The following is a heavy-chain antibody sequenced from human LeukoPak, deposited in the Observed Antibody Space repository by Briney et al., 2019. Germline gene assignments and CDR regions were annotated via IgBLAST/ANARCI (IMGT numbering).Heavy chain of an antibody. D-gene: IGHD3-9*01. CDR3: ARANILTGYHNDY. J-gene: IGHJ4*02. CDR1: GFTFSSYD. V-gene: IGHV3-13*04. CDR2: ISTAGDT. Sequence: PGGSLRLSCAASGFTFSSYDMHWVRQATGKGLEWVSGISTAGDTFYPGSVKGRFTISRENAKNSLYLQMNSLRAGDTAVYYCARANILTGYHNDYWGQGTPVTVSS.